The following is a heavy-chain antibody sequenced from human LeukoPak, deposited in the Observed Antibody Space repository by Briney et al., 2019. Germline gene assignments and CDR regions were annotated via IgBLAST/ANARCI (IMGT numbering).Heavy chain of an antibody. Sequence: SETLSLTCTVSGGSISSGSYYWSWIRQPAGKGLEWVGRIYTSGSTNYNPYLESRVTISVDTSKNQFSLKLSSVTAADTAVYFCARYHYDSDGYYVAWGQGTLVTVSS. J-gene: IGHJ5*02. V-gene: IGHV4-61*02. CDR2: IYTSGST. D-gene: IGHD3-22*01. CDR3: ARYHYDSDGYYVA. CDR1: GGSISSGSYY.